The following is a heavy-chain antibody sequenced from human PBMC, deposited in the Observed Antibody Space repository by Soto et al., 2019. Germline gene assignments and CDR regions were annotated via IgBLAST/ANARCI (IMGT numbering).Heavy chain of an antibody. CDR1: GFTFSIYG. CDR3: AKDLDVIAVAGPLDY. CDR2: ISYDGSNK. D-gene: IGHD6-19*01. J-gene: IGHJ4*02. Sequence: PAWCIRLCCASSGFTFSIYGVHWVRQDPGKGLEWVAVISYDGSNKYYADSVKGRFTISRDNSKNTLYLQMNSLRAEDTAVYYCAKDLDVIAVAGPLDYWGQGTLVTVSS. V-gene: IGHV3-30*18.